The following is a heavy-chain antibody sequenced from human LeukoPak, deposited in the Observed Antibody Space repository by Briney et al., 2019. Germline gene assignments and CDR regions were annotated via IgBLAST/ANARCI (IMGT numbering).Heavy chain of an antibody. V-gene: IGHV3-23*01. Sequence: GGSLRLSCAASGFTFNTYAMNWVRQPPGKGLEWVSVISGFGNNTLYADSVKGRFTISRDNSKNTLYLQMNSLRVEDTAKYYCARDQKYNCDVARGFFNEWRQGSLVTVSS. CDR3: ARDQKYNCDVARGFFNE. D-gene: IGHD5-24*01. J-gene: IGHJ4*02. CDR2: ISGFGNNT. CDR1: GFTFNTYA.